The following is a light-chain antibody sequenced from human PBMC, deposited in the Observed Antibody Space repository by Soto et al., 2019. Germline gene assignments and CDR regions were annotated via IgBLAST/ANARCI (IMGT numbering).Light chain of an antibody. J-gene: IGLJ3*02. CDR1: TGAVIDTHY. CDR2: DMT. CDR3: LLAYGEPRL. Sequence: QAVVTQEPSLTVSPGGTVTLTCGSSTGAVIDTHYPYWFQQKPGQVPRALIYDMTNKYSWTPVRFSGSLPGAKAALTLSGAQHADEAEYFCLLAYGEPRLFGGGTKLTVL. V-gene: IGLV7-46*01.